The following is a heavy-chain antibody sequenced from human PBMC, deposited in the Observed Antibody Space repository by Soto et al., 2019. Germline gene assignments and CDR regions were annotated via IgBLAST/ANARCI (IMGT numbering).Heavy chain of an antibody. D-gene: IGHD3-22*01. V-gene: IGHV3-30-3*01. CDR2: ISYDGSNK. CDR1: GFTFSSYA. CDR3: ATLIPMIVVVTQDFDY. Sequence: GGSLRLSCAASGFTFSSYAMHWVRQAPGKGLEWVAVISYDGSNKYYADSVKGRFTISRDNSKNTLYLQMNSLRAEDTAVYYCATLIPMIVVVTQDFDYWGQGTLVTVSS. J-gene: IGHJ4*02.